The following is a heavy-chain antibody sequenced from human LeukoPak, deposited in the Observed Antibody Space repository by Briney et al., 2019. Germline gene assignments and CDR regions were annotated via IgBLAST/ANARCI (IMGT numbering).Heavy chain of an antibody. V-gene: IGHV3-7*03. CDR3: ARGGDKNVM. CDR1: GFTFSEYW. Sequence: PGGSLRLSCVVSGFTFSEYWMTWVRQAPGKGLEWVANIKEDGGQKHYVDSVKGRFTIFRDNAKNTLYLQMDSLRAEDTAVYYCARGGDKNVMGGQGTLVTDSS. J-gene: IGHJ4*02. D-gene: IGHD3-10*01. CDR2: IKEDGGQK.